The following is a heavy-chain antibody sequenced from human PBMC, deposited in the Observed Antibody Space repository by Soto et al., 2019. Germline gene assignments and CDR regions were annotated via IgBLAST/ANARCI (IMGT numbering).Heavy chain of an antibody. CDR2: IYPGDSDT. Sequence: GESLKISCKGSGYSFTSYWIGWVRQMPGKGLGWMGIIYPGDSDTRYSPYFQGQVTISADKSISTAYLQWSSLKASDTAMYYCARPYSNYRSEYFQHWGQGTLVTVSS. J-gene: IGHJ1*01. D-gene: IGHD4-4*01. CDR1: GYSFTSYW. CDR3: ARPYSNYRSEYFQH. V-gene: IGHV5-51*01.